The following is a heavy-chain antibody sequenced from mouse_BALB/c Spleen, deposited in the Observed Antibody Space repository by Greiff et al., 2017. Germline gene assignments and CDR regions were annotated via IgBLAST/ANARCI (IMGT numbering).Heavy chain of an antibody. CDR2: INPSNGRT. Sequence: QVQLKQPGAELVKPGASVKLSCKASGYTFTSYWMHWVKQRPGQGLEWIGEINPSNGRTNYNEKFKSKATLTVDKSSSTAYMQLSSLTSEDSAVYYCAKEGNYRYPWFAYWGQGTLVTVSA. D-gene: IGHD2-14*01. J-gene: IGHJ3*01. CDR1: GYTFTSYW. CDR3: AKEGNYRYPWFAY. V-gene: IGHV1S81*02.